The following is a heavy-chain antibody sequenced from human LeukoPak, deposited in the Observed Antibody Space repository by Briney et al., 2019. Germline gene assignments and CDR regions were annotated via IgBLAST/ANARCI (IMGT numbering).Heavy chain of an antibody. CDR2: IIPILGIA. CDR3: ARSGHIVVVPAAIRGWFDP. D-gene: IGHD2-2*02. V-gene: IGHV1-69*04. Sequence: ASVKVSCKASGGTFSSYAISWVRQAPGQGLEWMGRIIPILGIANYAQKFQGRVTITTDESTSTAYMELSSLRSEDTAVYYCARSGHIVVVPAAIRGWFDPWGQGTLVTVSS. J-gene: IGHJ5*02. CDR1: GGTFSSYA.